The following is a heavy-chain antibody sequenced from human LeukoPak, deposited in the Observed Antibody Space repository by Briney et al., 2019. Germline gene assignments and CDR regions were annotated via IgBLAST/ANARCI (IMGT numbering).Heavy chain of an antibody. CDR1: GGSFSGYY. D-gene: IGHD3-9*01. J-gene: IGHJ3*02. CDR3: ARGPRYFDWLSHAFDI. V-gene: IGHV4-34*01. CDR2: INHSGST. Sequence: SETLSLTCAVYGGSFSGYYWSWIRQPPGKGLGWIGEINHSGSTNYNPSLKSRVTISVDTSKNQFSLKLSSVTAADTAVYYCARGPRYFDWLSHAFDIWGQGTMVTVSS.